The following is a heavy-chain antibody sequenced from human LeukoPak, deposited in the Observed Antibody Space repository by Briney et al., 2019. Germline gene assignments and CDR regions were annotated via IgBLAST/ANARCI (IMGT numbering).Heavy chain of an antibody. J-gene: IGHJ4*02. D-gene: IGHD5-12*01. Sequence: SETLSLTCTVSGGSISSSSYYWGWIRQPPGKGLEWIGSIYYSGSTYHNPSLKSRVTISVDTSKNQFSLKLSSVTAADTAVYYCARWKEWLRYYYFDYWGQGTLVTVSS. CDR1: GGSISSSSYY. CDR2: IYYSGST. V-gene: IGHV4-39*01. CDR3: ARWKEWLRYYYFDY.